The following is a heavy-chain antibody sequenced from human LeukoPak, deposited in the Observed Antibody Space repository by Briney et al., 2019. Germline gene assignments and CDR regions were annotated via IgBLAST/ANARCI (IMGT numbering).Heavy chain of an antibody. CDR1: GGTFSSYA. CDR3: ARVQTFDDFWSGYYTGNRWFDP. CDR2: IIPIFGTA. D-gene: IGHD3-3*01. Sequence: GSSVKVSCKASGGTFSSYAISWVRQAPGQGLEWMGGIIPIFGTANYAQKFQGRVTITADESTSTAYMELSSLRSEDTAVYYCARVQTFDDFWSGYYTGNRWFDPWGQGTLVTVSS. V-gene: IGHV1-69*01. J-gene: IGHJ5*02.